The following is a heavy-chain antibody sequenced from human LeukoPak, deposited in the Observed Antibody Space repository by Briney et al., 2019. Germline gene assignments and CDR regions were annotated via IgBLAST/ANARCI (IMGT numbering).Heavy chain of an antibody. V-gene: IGHV1-46*01. Sequence: ASVKVSCKASGYTFTSYYMHWVRQAPGQGLEWMGIINPSGGSTSYAQKFQGRVTMTRDTSTSTVYMELSSLRSDDTAVYYCATTSKSALYDPRYWGQGTLVTVSS. D-gene: IGHD1/OR15-1a*01. CDR2: INPSGGST. CDR3: ATTSKSALYDPRY. CDR1: GYTFTSYY. J-gene: IGHJ4*02.